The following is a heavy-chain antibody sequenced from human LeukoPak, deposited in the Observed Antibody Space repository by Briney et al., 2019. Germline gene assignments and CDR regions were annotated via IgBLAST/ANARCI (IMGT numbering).Heavy chain of an antibody. Sequence: SETLSLTCAVYGGSFSGYYWSWIRQPPGKGLEWIGEINHSGSTNYNPSLKSRVTISVDTSKNQFSLKLSSVTAADTAVYYCARRAAAGTRIFDYWGQGALVTVSS. J-gene: IGHJ4*02. CDR2: INHSGST. V-gene: IGHV4-34*01. CDR3: ARRAAAGTRIFDY. CDR1: GGSFSGYY. D-gene: IGHD6-13*01.